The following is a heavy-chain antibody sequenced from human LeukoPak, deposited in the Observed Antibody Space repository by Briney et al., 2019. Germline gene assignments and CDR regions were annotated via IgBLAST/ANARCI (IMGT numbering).Heavy chain of an antibody. D-gene: IGHD3-22*01. Sequence: SQTLSLTCAISGDSVSSNSAAWNWIRQSPSRGLEWLGRTYYRSKWYNDYAVSVKSRITINPDTSKNQFSLQLNSVTPEDTAVYYCARGLVGNTYYYDSSGDDAFDIWGQGTMDTVSS. V-gene: IGHV6-1*01. CDR2: TYYRSKWYN. CDR1: GDSVSSNSAA. CDR3: ARGLVGNTYYYDSSGDDAFDI. J-gene: IGHJ3*02.